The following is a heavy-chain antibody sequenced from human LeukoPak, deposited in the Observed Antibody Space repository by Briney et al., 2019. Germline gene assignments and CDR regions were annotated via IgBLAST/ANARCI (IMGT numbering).Heavy chain of an antibody. CDR3: ARRTYYYDSSGFYSHSFDY. Sequence: PGGSLRLSCAASGFTFSSYEMHWVRQTTEKGLEWVSGIGTVGDPYYPGSVKGRFTVSRENAKNSLYLQMNSLRDGDAAVYFCARRTYYYDSSGFYSHSFDYWGQGTLVTVSS. V-gene: IGHV3-13*05. CDR2: IGTVGDP. J-gene: IGHJ4*02. D-gene: IGHD3-22*01. CDR1: GFTFSSYE.